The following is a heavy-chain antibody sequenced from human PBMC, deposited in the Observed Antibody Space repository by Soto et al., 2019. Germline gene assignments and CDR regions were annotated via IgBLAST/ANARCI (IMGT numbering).Heavy chain of an antibody. Sequence: ASVKVSCKVSGYTLTELSMHWVRQAPGKGLEWMGGFDPEDGETIYAQKFQGRVTVTEDTSTDTAYMELSSLRSEDTAVYYCATVRSTYIWGSYRQFWGQGTLVTVSS. J-gene: IGHJ4*02. CDR2: FDPEDGET. D-gene: IGHD3-16*02. V-gene: IGHV1-24*01. CDR1: GYTLTELS. CDR3: ATVRSTYIWGSYRQF.